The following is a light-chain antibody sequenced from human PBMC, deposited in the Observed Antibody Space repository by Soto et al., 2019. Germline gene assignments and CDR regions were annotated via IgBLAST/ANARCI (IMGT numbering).Light chain of an antibody. V-gene: IGLV2-23*01. CDR2: EGT. CDR3: STYAGRVV. Sequence: QSALTQPASVSGSPGQSITISCTGTSSDVGSYNLVSWYQQHPGKAPKLMIYEGTNRPSRVSNRFSGSKSGNTASLTISGLQAEDEAHYYCSTYAGRVVFGGGTKLTVL. CDR1: SSDVGSYNL. J-gene: IGLJ2*01.